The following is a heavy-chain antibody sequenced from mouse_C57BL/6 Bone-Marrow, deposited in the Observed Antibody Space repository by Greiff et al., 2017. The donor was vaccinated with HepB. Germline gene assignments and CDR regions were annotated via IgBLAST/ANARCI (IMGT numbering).Heavy chain of an antibody. Sequence: EVKLMESGGGLVQPGGSLKLSCAASGFTFSDYYMYWVRQTPEKRLEWVAYISNGGGSTYYPDTVKGRFTISRDNAKNTLYLQMSRLKSEDTAMYYCARALYYYGWFAYWGQGTLVTVSA. CDR3: ARALYYYGWFAY. CDR2: ISNGGGST. D-gene: IGHD1-1*01. V-gene: IGHV5-12*01. CDR1: GFTFSDYY. J-gene: IGHJ3*01.